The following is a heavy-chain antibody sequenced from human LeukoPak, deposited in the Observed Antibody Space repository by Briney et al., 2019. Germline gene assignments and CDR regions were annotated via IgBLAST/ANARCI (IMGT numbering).Heavy chain of an antibody. J-gene: IGHJ6*03. D-gene: IGHD3-22*01. V-gene: IGHV3-53*01. CDR3: ARLLGSIYYDSSGYSGYYYYYMDV. CDR1: GFTVGTNY. Sequence: GGSRRLSCAASGFTVGTNYMSWVRQVPGKGLEWVSVIQSGGTKFNADSVKGRFTIYRDTSKNSVYLQMNRLRVENTGVYYCARLLGSIYYDSSGYSGYYYYYMDVWGKGTT. CDR2: IQSGGTK.